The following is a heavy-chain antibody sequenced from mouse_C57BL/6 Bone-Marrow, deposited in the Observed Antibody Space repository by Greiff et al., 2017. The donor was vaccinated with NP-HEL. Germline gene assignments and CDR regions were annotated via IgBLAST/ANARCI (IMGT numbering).Heavy chain of an antibody. Sequence: QVQLQQSGAELARPGASVKLSCKASGYTFTSYGISWVKQRTGQGLEWIGEIYPRSGNTYYNEKFKSKATLTVDKSSSTAYMQLSSLTSEDSAVYYCASPLLLRYPAWFAYWGQGTLVTVSA. CDR1: GYTFTSYG. V-gene: IGHV1-81*01. CDR2: IYPRSGNT. CDR3: ASPLLLRYPAWFAY. J-gene: IGHJ3*01. D-gene: IGHD1-1*01.